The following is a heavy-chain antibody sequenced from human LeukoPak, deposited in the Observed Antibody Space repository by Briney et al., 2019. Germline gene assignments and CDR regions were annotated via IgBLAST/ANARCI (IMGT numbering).Heavy chain of an antibody. CDR1: GFTFSSYA. J-gene: IGHJ6*03. D-gene: IGHD1-7*01. CDR3: ARDPPPNWNYSHYCYYMDV. Sequence: PGGSLRLSCAASGFTFSSYAMHWVRQAPGKGLEWVAVILYDGSNKYYADSVKGRFTISRDNSKNTLYLQMNSLRAEDTAVYYCARDPPPNWNYSHYCYYMDVWGKGTTVTVSS. V-gene: IGHV3-30*01. CDR2: ILYDGSNK.